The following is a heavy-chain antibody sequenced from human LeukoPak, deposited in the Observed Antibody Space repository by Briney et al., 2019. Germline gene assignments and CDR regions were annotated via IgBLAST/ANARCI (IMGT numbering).Heavy chain of an antibody. J-gene: IGHJ4*02. Sequence: PGGSLRLSCAGSGFTFTGYWMHWVRQAPGKGLVWISRIYSDGRSLTYADSVKGRFTISRDNAKNSLYLQMNSLRAEDTAIYYCVTERNGAFPYWGQGSLISVSS. CDR1: GFTFTGYW. V-gene: IGHV3-74*03. CDR2: IYSDGRSL. CDR3: VTERNGAFPY. D-gene: IGHD2-8*01.